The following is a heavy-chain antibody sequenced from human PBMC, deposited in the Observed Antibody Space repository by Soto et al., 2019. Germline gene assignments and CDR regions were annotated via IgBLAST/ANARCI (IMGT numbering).Heavy chain of an antibody. CDR1: GYSFTKYW. D-gene: IGHD5-12*01. Sequence: GESLKSSGKGCGYSFTKYWIGWVRQMPGKGLEWMAIIYPDESDTRYSPSFQGQVTISADNSISTAYLQWSSLKASDTAMYYCVRMGFSGGGYLSYYYYGMDIWAKGPRSPSP. V-gene: IGHV5-51*01. J-gene: IGHJ6*02. CDR2: IYPDESDT. CDR3: VRMGFSGGGYLSYYYYGMDI.